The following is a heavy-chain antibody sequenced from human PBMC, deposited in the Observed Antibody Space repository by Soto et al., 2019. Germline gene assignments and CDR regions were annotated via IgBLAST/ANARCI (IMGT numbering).Heavy chain of an antibody. CDR3: ARPKAGIAARRVGWYFDL. D-gene: IGHD6-6*01. CDR1: GGTFSSYA. Sequence: QVQLVQSGAEVKKPGSSVKVSCKASGGTFSSYAISWVRHAPGQGLEWMGGIIPIFGTANYAQKFQCRVTITADESTSTAYMELISLRSEDTAVYYCARPKAGIAARRVGWYFDLWGRGTLVTVSS. V-gene: IGHV1-69*01. CDR2: IIPIFGTA. J-gene: IGHJ2*01.